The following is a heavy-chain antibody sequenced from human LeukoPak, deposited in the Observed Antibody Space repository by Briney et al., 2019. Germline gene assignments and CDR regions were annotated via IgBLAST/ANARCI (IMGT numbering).Heavy chain of an antibody. J-gene: IGHJ5*02. CDR3: ARDSGTTGEVKFDP. D-gene: IGHD4-17*01. Sequence: SETLSLTCTVSGGSISRYYWSWIRQPAGKGLEWIGRIYSDGTITYNPSLQSRLTMSIDTSKNQFSLKLSFVTAADTAVYYCARDSGTTGEVKFDPWGQGTLVTVSS. CDR2: IYSDGTI. CDR1: GGSISRYY. V-gene: IGHV4-4*07.